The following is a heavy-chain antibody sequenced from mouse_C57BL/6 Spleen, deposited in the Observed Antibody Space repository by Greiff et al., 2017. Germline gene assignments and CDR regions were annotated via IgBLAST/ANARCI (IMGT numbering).Heavy chain of an antibody. CDR3: ARSTTVVARYYAMDY. Sequence: QVQLQQPGTELVKPGASVKLSCKASGYTFTSYWMHWVKQRPGQGLEWIGNINPSNGGTNYNEKFKSKATLTVDKSSSTAYMQLSSLTSEDSAVYYCARSTTVVARYYAMDYWGQGTSVTVSS. V-gene: IGHV1-53*01. CDR1: GYTFTSYW. J-gene: IGHJ4*01. CDR2: INPSNGGT. D-gene: IGHD1-1*01.